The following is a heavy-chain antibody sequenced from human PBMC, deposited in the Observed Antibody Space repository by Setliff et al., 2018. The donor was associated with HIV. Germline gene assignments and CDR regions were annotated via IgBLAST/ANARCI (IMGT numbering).Heavy chain of an antibody. CDR1: DDSITGNNW. J-gene: IGHJ5*02. D-gene: IGHD3-10*01. CDR2: IDHSGST. CDR3: ARLHTDYGSWYFDA. Sequence: SETLSLTCTVSDDSITGNNWWNWVRQPPGKGLEWIGEIDHSGSTNYSPPLKSRVTMSVDKSKKQFSLKLKSKAAADTAVYYCARLHTDYGSWYFDAWGPGTLVTVSS. V-gene: IGHV4-4*02.